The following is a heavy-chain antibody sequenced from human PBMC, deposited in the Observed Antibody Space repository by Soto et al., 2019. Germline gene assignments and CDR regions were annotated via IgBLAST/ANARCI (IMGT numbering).Heavy chain of an antibody. J-gene: IGHJ6*02. V-gene: IGHV1-18*04. CDR1: GYTFTSYG. CDR2: ISAYNGNT. D-gene: IGHD2-15*01. Sequence: GASVKVSGKASGYTFTSYGISWVRQAPGQGLEWMGWISAYNGNTNYAQKLQGRVTMTTDTSTSTAYMELRSLRSDDTAVYYCARDEYPYCSGGSCLSYGMDVWGQGTTVTVSS. CDR3: ARDEYPYCSGGSCLSYGMDV.